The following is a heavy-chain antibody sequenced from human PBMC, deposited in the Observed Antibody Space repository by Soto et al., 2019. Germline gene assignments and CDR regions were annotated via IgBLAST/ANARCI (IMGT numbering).Heavy chain of an antibody. J-gene: IGHJ4*02. CDR3: ARDRRFDY. Sequence: GGSLRLSSAASGFTFSSFGMNWVRQAPGKGLEWVSYISGSTITIYYADSVKGRFTISRDNAMNSLYLQMNSLRDEDTAVYYCARDRRFDYWGQGTLVTVSS. V-gene: IGHV3-48*02. CDR2: ISGSTITI. CDR1: GFTFSSFG.